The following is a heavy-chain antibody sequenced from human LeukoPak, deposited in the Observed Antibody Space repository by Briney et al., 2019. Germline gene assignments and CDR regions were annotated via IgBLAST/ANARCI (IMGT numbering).Heavy chain of an antibody. V-gene: IGHV4-4*07. CDR3: AGGGIAVAGNRKYFQH. Sequence: SETLSLTCTVSGGSLSSYNWSWIRQPAGKGLEWIGRISTSGSTNYNPSLKSRAPMSVDTSKNQFSLKLSSVTAADTAVYYCAGGGIAVAGNRKYFQHWGQGTLVTVSS. CDR2: ISTSGST. J-gene: IGHJ1*01. CDR1: GGSLSSYN. D-gene: IGHD6-19*01.